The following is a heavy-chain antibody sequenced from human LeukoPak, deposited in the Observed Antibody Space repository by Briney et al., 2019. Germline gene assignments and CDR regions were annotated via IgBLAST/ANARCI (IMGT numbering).Heavy chain of an antibody. V-gene: IGHV4-38-2*02. Sequence: SETLSLTCTASGYSISSGYYWGWIRQPPGKGLEWIGSIYHSGSTYYNPSLKSRVTISVDTSKNQFSLKLSSVTAADTAVYYCARVVVPMARIDYWGQGTLVTVSS. CDR3: ARVVVPMARIDY. J-gene: IGHJ4*02. CDR2: IYHSGST. CDR1: GYSISSGYY. D-gene: IGHD2-15*01.